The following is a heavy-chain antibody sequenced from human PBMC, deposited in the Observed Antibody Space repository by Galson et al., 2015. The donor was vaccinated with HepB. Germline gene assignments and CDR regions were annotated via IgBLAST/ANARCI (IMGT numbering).Heavy chain of an antibody. J-gene: IGHJ3*02. CDR1: GFTFSSYG. V-gene: IGHV3-30*02. CDR2: IRYDGSNK. Sequence: SLRLSRAASGFTFSSYGMHWVRQAPGKGLEWVAFIRYDGSNKYYADSVKGRFTISRDNSKNTLYLQMNSLRAEDTAVYYCAKDWQVVAATPDAFDIWGQGTMVTVSS. D-gene: IGHD2-15*01. CDR3: AKDWQVVAATPDAFDI.